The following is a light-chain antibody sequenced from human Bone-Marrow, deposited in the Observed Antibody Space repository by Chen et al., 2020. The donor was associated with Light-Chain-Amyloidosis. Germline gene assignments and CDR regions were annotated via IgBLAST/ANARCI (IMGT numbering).Light chain of an antibody. CDR2: RDT. J-gene: IGLJ2*01. Sequence: SYELTQPPSVSVSPGQTASITCSGDDLPTKYAYWYQQKPGQAPVLVINRDTERPSGISELFSGSISGPTATLTISGVQAEDVADYHCQSADSSGTYEVIFGGGTKLTVL. CDR1: DLPTKY. CDR3: QSADSSGTYEVI. V-gene: IGLV3-25*03.